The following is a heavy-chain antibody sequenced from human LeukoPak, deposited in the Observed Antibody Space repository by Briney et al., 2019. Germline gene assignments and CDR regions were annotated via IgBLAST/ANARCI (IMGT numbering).Heavy chain of an antibody. Sequence: GGFLRLSCAASGFTFRTYAMRWVRQAPGKGLEWVSGISDSGDGTYYAESVKGRFTISRDNSKNTVFLQMNSLRADDTAKYYCAKDKAPGSWHTPSDFWGQGTLVTVSS. CDR2: ISDSGDGT. CDR1: GFTFRTYA. J-gene: IGHJ4*02. CDR3: AKDKAPGSWHTPSDF. V-gene: IGHV3-23*01. D-gene: IGHD6-13*01.